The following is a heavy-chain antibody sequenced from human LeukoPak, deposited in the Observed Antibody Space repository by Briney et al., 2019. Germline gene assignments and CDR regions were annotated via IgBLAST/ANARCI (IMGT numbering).Heavy chain of an antibody. Sequence: GGSLRLSCVASGFTFYNYGIHWVRQAPGKGLEWVAVISYDGSHKYYADSVKGRFTIPRDNSKNSLYLQMNSLRAEDTAVYYCAKDVQRGSSPTDYWGQGTLVTVSS. CDR1: GFTFYNYG. D-gene: IGHD1-26*01. J-gene: IGHJ4*02. CDR2: ISYDGSHK. V-gene: IGHV3-30*18. CDR3: AKDVQRGSSPTDY.